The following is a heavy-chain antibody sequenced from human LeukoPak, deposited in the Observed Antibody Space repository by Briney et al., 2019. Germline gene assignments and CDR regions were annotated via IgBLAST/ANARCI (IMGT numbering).Heavy chain of an antibody. Sequence: ASVKVSCTASGYTFTIYAMNWVRQAPGQGLEWMGWINTNTGNPTYAQGFTGRFVFSLDTSVSTAYLQISSLKAEDTAVYYCAREAVGATTNFDYWGQGTLVTVSS. D-gene: IGHD1-26*01. J-gene: IGHJ4*02. V-gene: IGHV7-4-1*02. CDR2: INTNTGNP. CDR1: GYTFTIYA. CDR3: AREAVGATTNFDY.